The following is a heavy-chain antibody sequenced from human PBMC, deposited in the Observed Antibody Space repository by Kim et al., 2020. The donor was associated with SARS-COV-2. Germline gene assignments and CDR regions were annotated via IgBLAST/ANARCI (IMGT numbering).Heavy chain of an antibody. J-gene: IGHJ6*02. CDR1: GGTFSSYA. CDR3: ARPNPRGPQKGYYYGMDV. V-gene: IGHV1-69*13. Sequence: SVKVSCKASGGTFSSYAISWVRQAPGQGLEWMGGIIPIFGTANYAQKFQGRVTITADESTSTAYMELSSLRSEDTAVYYCARPNPRGPQKGYYYGMDVWGQGTTVTVSS. CDR2: IIPIFGTA.